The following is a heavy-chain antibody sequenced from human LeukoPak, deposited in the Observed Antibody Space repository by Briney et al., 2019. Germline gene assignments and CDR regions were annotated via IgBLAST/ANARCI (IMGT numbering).Heavy chain of an antibody. CDR1: GFTFSDYY. CDR2: IRPEGTDK. J-gene: IGHJ4*02. CDR3: ARGLRFNDY. D-gene: IGHD3-10*01. V-gene: IGHV3-7*01. Sequence: GGSLRLSCAASGFTFSDYYMSWVRQAPGKGLECVANIRPEGTDKYYVDSVKGRFTISRDNAKSSLYLQMNSLRPEDTAVYFCARGLRFNDYCGQGTLVTVSS.